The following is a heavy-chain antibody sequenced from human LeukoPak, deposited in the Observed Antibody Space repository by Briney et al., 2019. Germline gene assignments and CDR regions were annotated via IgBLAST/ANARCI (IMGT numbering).Heavy chain of an antibody. D-gene: IGHD5-18*01. CDR1: GYTFSNYG. Sequence: ASVKVSCKASGYTFSNYGISWVRQAPGQGLEWMGWISAYNGNTNYAQKLQGRVTMTTDTSTSTAYMELRSLRSDDTAVYYCARDSPFGTASSFPYYYYYMDVWGKGTTVTISS. J-gene: IGHJ6*03. CDR2: ISAYNGNT. CDR3: ARDSPFGTASSFPYYYYYMDV. V-gene: IGHV1-18*01.